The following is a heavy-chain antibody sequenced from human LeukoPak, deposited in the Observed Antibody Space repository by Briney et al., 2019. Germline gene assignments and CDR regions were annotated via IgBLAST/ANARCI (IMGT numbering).Heavy chain of an antibody. CDR2: ISYSGST. CDR1: GGSISGYF. Sequence: PSETLSLTCTVSGGSISGYFWSWLRQSPGKGLEWIAYISYSGSTSYNPSLKSRVTISVDTSKDQFSLKLTSVTAADTAVYYCARHGAAMVTYPLDYWGQGTLVTVSS. D-gene: IGHD5-18*01. V-gene: IGHV4-59*08. CDR3: ARHGAAMVTYPLDY. J-gene: IGHJ4*02.